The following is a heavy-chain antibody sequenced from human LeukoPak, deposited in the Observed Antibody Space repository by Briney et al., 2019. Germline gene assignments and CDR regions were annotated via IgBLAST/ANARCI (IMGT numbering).Heavy chain of an antibody. D-gene: IGHD4-17*01. Sequence: GGSLRLSCAVSGFTFSSYRMSWFRQAPGKGLEWVANINQDGSQKFSVDSVKGRFTISRDNAKNSLSLQMNSLRVEDTAVHYCARDWFDGDYDRFDYWGQGTLVTVSS. J-gene: IGHJ4*02. CDR3: ARDWFDGDYDRFDY. CDR2: INQDGSQK. CDR1: GFTFSSYR. V-gene: IGHV3-7*03.